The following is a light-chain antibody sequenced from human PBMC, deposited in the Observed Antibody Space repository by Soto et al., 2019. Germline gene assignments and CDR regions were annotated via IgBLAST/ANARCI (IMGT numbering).Light chain of an antibody. J-gene: IGKJ1*01. Sequence: EIVLTQSPGTLSLSPGERATLSCRASQGISSNYLAWYQQKTGQAPRLLIYGASSRAIDIPDRFSGSGSGTDFTLTISRLEPEDFAVYYCQLYGSSPPWKFGQGTKVEIK. V-gene: IGKV3-20*01. CDR2: GAS. CDR3: QLYGSSPPWK. CDR1: QGISSNY.